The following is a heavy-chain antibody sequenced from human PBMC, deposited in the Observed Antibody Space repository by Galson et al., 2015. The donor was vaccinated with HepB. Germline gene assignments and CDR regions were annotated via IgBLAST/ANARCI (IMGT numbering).Heavy chain of an antibody. CDR1: GFTFSSYW. V-gene: IGHV3-7*01. D-gene: IGHD1-26*01. J-gene: IGHJ4*02. CDR3: ATWKSAGATRLDC. Sequence: SLRLSCAGSGFTFSSYWMSWVRQAPGKGLEWVANINQDGREKYYVDSVKGRFTVSRDNAKNSLYLQMNSLRADDTAVYYCATWKSAGATRLDCWGRGTLVTVAS. CDR2: INQDGREK.